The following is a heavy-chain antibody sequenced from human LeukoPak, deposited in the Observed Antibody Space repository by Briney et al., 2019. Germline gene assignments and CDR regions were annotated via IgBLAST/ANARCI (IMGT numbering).Heavy chain of an antibody. Sequence: SETLSLTCAVYGGSFSGYYWGWIRQPPGKGLEWIGEINHSGSTNYNPSLKSRVTISVDTSKNQFSLKLSSVTAADTAVYYCARWQDSSWYGRWFDPWGQGTLVTVSS. CDR2: INHSGST. D-gene: IGHD6-13*01. CDR1: GGSFSGYY. J-gene: IGHJ5*02. V-gene: IGHV4-34*01. CDR3: ARWQDSSWYGRWFDP.